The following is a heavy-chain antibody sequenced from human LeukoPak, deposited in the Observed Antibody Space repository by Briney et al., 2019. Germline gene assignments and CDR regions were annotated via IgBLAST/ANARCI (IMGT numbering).Heavy chain of an antibody. CDR2: INHSGST. Sequence: PSETLSLTCAVYGGSFSGYYWSWIRQPPGKGLEWIGEINHSGSTNYNPSLKSRVTISVDTSKNQFSLKLSSVTAADTAVYYCASCGTTVGVWFDPWGQGTLVTVSS. CDR3: ASCGTTVGVWFDP. CDR1: GGSFSGYY. J-gene: IGHJ5*02. D-gene: IGHD1-1*01. V-gene: IGHV4-34*01.